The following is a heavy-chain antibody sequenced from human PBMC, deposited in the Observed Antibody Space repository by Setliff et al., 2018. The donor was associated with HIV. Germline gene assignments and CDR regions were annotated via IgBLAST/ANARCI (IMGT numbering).Heavy chain of an antibody. CDR3: ATALTANWNYEPHFDY. J-gene: IGHJ4*02. Sequence: ASAKVSCKASGGTFSTFSSSAISWVRQAPGQGLEWMGGVIPIFGTPKYPQKFQGRVTITADDSTTTAYMELSRLKPDDTAIYYCATALTANWNYEPHFDYWGQGSLVTVSS. CDR1: GGTFSTFSSSA. CDR2: VIPIFGTP. V-gene: IGHV1-69*13. D-gene: IGHD1-7*01.